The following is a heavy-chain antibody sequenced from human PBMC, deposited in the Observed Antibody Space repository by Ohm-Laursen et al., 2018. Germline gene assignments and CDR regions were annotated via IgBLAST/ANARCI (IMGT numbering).Heavy chain of an antibody. J-gene: IGHJ4*02. CDR3: ARIPYSSTSCPVDY. CDR2: ISAYNGNT. CDR1: GYTFTSYG. D-gene: IGHD2-2*01. V-gene: IGHV1-18*01. Sequence: ASVKVSCKASGYTFTSYGISWVRQVPGQGLEWMGWISAYNGNTNYAQKLQGRVTMTTDTSTSTAYMELRSLRSDDTAVYYCARIPYSSTSCPVDYWGQGTLVTVSS.